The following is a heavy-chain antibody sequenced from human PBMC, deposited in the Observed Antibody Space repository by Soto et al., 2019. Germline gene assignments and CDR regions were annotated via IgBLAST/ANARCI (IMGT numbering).Heavy chain of an antibody. CDR2: ISAYNGNT. J-gene: IGHJ4*02. CDR1: VYTFTIYG. D-gene: IGHD6-19*01. Sequence: GSVXVSFKASVYTFTIYGSICWRQAPGQGLEWMGWISAYNGNTNYAQKLQGRVTMTTDKSTSTAYMELRSLRSDDTAVYYCATSTGIAVADNDYWGQGTLVTVSS. V-gene: IGHV1-18*04. CDR3: ATSTGIAVADNDY.